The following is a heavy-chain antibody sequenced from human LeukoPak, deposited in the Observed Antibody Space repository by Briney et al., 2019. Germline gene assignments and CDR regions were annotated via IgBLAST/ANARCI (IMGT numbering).Heavy chain of an antibody. D-gene: IGHD3-10*01. V-gene: IGHV3-21*01. CDR1: GFTFSTYS. CDR3: ARVRDSGSYYRGMDV. CDR2: ISSGSSYI. Sequence: GGSLRLSCAASGFTFSTYSVNWVRQAPGKGLEWVSSISSGSSYIYYADSVKGRFTISRDNAKNSLYLQMNSLRAEDTAVYYCARVRDSGSYYRGMDVWGQGTTVTVSS. J-gene: IGHJ6*02.